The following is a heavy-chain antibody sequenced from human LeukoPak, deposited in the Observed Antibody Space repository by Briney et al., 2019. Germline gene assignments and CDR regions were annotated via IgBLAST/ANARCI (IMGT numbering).Heavy chain of an antibody. CDR2: VSGSGGYT. CDR1: GFTFSSYA. CDR3: GRGGDSDY. D-gene: IGHD3-16*01. J-gene: IGHJ4*02. V-gene: IGHV3-23*01. Sequence: PGGSLRLSCAASGFTFSSYAMSWVRQAPGKGLEWVSSVSGSGGYTYYAGSVKGRFTVSRSNAKNSLYLQMNNLRAEDTAVYYCGRGGDSDYWDQGTLVTVSS.